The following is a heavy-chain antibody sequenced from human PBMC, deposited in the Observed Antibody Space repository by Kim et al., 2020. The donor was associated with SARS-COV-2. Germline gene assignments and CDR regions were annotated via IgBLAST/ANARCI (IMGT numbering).Heavy chain of an antibody. CDR1: GYSFTSYW. D-gene: IGHD2-15*01. V-gene: IGHV5-51*01. Sequence: GESLKISWKGSGYSFTSYWIGLVRQMPGKGPGGVGIFYPGDSDTRYSPSFQGQVTISADKSISTAYLQVSSLKASDTAMYYCARQGPGDFSGGSCYSPYYYYGMDVWGHGTTVTVSS. J-gene: IGHJ6*02. CDR2: FYPGDSDT. CDR3: ARQGPGDFSGGSCYSPYYYYGMDV.